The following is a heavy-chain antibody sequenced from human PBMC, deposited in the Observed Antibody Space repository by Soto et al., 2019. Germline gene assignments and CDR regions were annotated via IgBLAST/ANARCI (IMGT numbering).Heavy chain of an antibody. D-gene: IGHD2-15*01. CDR1: GGTFSSYA. CDR2: IIPIFGTA. J-gene: IGHJ5*02. Sequence: QVQLVQSGAEVKKPGSSVKVSCKASGGTFSSYAISWVRQAPGQGLEWMGGIIPIFGTANYAQKCQGRVTITADESTGTAYMELSRLRSEDTAVYYCARGDIVVVVAATPGGWFDPWGQGTLVTVSS. CDR3: ARGDIVVVVAATPGGWFDP. V-gene: IGHV1-69*01.